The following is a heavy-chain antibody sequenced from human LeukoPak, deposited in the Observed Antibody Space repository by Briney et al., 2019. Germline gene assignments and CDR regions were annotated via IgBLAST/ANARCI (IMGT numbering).Heavy chain of an antibody. Sequence: PGGSLRLSCAASGFTFSNSWMAWVRQAPGKGLEWVANIKQDGSTKHYADSLKDRFTISRDSRKNLLYVQMNSLRADDTAVYYCARDTDGSLDYWGQGILVTVAS. CDR1: GFTFSNSW. J-gene: IGHJ4*02. CDR2: IKQDGSTK. D-gene: IGHD1-26*01. V-gene: IGHV3-7*01. CDR3: ARDTDGSLDY.